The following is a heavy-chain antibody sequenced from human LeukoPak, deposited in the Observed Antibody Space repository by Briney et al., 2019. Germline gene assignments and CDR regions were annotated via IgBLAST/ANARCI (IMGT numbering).Heavy chain of an antibody. CDR1: GFAVSSNY. J-gene: IGHJ5*02. V-gene: IGHV3-66*01. D-gene: IGHD1-1*01. CDR3: ARAGSVGYVPHNWFDP. CDR2: IYSGGST. Sequence: GGSLRLSCAASGFAVSSNYMSWVRQAPGKGLEWVSVIYSGGSTYYADSVKGRFTISRDNSKNTLYLQMNSLRAEDTAVYYCARAGSVGYVPHNWFDPWGQGTLVTVSS.